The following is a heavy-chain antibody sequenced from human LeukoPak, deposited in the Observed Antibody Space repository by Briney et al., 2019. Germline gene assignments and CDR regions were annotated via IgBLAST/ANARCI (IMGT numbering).Heavy chain of an antibody. CDR2: LSDTGGKT. J-gene: IGHJ4*02. Sequence: GGSLRLSCAASGFVFSSYAMSWVRQAPGKGLEWVSTLSDTGGKTYYADSVKGRFTISRDNSKNTLYLQMNSLRAEDTAVYYCATSSTGEDWGQGTLVTVSS. D-gene: IGHD7-27*01. CDR3: ATSSTGED. CDR1: GFVFSSYA. V-gene: IGHV3-23*01.